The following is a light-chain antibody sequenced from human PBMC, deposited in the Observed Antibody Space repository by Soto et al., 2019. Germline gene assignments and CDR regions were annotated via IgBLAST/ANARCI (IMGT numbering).Light chain of an antibody. Sequence: QSVLTQPPSVSGAPGQRVTISCTGSSSNIGAGYDVHWYQQLPGTAPKLLIYGNSNRPSGVPDRFSGSKSGTSASLAITGLQAEDEADYYCQSYDSSLSGSFLFGGGNKLTVL. CDR2: GNS. CDR1: SSNIGAGYD. J-gene: IGLJ2*01. CDR3: QSYDSSLSGSFL. V-gene: IGLV1-40*01.